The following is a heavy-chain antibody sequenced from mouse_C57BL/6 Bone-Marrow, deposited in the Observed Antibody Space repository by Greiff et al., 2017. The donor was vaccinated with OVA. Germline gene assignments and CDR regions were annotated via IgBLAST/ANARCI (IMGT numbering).Heavy chain of an antibody. V-gene: IGHV1-66*01. D-gene: IGHD1-1*01. Sequence: QVQLQQSGPELVKPGASVKISCKASGYSFTSYYIHWVKQRPGQGLEWIGWIYPGSGNTKYNEKFKGKATLTADTSSSTAYMQLSSLTSEDSAVYYCATLLYYYGSSYWYFDVWGTGTTVTVSS. J-gene: IGHJ1*03. CDR3: ATLLYYYGSSYWYFDV. CDR1: GYSFTSYY. CDR2: IYPGSGNT.